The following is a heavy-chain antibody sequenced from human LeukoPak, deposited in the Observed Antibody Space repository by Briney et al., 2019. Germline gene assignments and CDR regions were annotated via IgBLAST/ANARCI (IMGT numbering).Heavy chain of an antibody. CDR2: IIPIFGIA. CDR3: ARDLYSSSWYEVVN. J-gene: IGHJ4*02. D-gene: IGHD6-13*01. CDR1: GGTFSSYA. Sequence: GASVKVSCKASGGTFSSYAISWVRQAPGQGLEWMGRIIPIFGIANYAQKFQGRVTITADKSTSTAYMELSSLRSEDTAVYYCARDLYSSSWYEVVNWGQGTLVTVSS. V-gene: IGHV1-69*04.